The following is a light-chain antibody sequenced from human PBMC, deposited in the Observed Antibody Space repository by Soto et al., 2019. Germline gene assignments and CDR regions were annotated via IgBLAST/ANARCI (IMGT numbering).Light chain of an antibody. CDR1: QGIRSW. V-gene: IGKV1-12*01. J-gene: IGKJ3*01. CDR2: VTS. Sequence: DIQMTQSPSSVSASVGDRVTITCRASQGIRSWLAWYQQKPGKAPKLLIYVTSSLQSGVPSRFSGSGSGTDFTLTISSLHPEDFATCYCQQANSFPFTFGPGTKVDIK. CDR3: QQANSFPFT.